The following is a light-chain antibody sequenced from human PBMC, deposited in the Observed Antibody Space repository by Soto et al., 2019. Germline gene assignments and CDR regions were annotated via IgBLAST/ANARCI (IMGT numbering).Light chain of an antibody. CDR3: ATWDDSLDVHV. V-gene: IGLV1-44*01. CDR2: GNN. J-gene: IGLJ1*01. CDR1: SSNIGINT. Sequence: QLVLTQPPSASGTPGQTITISCSGGSSNIGINTVNWYEHLPGTAPRLLIYGNNQRPSGVPDRFSASKSGTSASLAISGLQSEDEGHYYCATWDDSLDVHVFGTGTKLTVL.